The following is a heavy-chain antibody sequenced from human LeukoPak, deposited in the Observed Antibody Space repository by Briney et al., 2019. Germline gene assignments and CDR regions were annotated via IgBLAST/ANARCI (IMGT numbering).Heavy chain of an antibody. CDR3: ATDRGWRTSGYYLYYFEY. V-gene: IGHV3-7*01. CDR1: GFAFSSNA. D-gene: IGHD3-3*01. CDR2: IKHDGSEK. J-gene: IGHJ4*02. Sequence: PGGSLRLSCAASGFAFSSNAMTWVRQAPGKGLEWVASIKHDGSEKYYVDSVRGRFTISRDNTMNSLYLQMSSLRAEDTAVYYCATDRGWRTSGYYLYYFEYWGQGTLVTYSS.